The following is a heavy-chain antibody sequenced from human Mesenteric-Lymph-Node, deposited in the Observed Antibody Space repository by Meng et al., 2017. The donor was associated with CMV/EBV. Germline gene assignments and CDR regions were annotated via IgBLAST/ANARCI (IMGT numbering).Heavy chain of an antibody. CDR2: IYYSGST. CDR3: ARPRDSYGSGSYYQTVWFDP. CDR1: GGSISSTNHY. V-gene: IGHV4-39*01. D-gene: IGHD3-10*01. J-gene: IGHJ5*02. Sequence: SETLSLTCTVSGGSISSTNHYWGWIRQPPGKGLEWVGSIYYSGSTYYNPSLKSRVTISVDTSKNQFSLKLSSVTAADTAVYYCARPRDSYGSGSYYQTVWFDPWGQGTLVTVSS.